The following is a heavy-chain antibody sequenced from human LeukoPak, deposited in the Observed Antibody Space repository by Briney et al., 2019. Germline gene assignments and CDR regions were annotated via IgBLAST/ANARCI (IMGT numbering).Heavy chain of an antibody. V-gene: IGHV3-23*01. Sequence: GGSLRLSCAASGFTFSSYGMSWVRQAPGKGLEWVSAISGSGGSTYYADSVKGRFTISRDNSKNTLYLQMNSLRAEDTAVYYCAKVPRSSVAGTGVDYWGQGTLVTVSS. CDR1: GFTFSSYG. D-gene: IGHD6-19*01. J-gene: IGHJ4*02. CDR3: AKVPRSSVAGTGVDY. CDR2: ISGSGGST.